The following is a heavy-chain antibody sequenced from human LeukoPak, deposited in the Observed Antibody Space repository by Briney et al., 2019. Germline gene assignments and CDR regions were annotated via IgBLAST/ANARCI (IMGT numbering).Heavy chain of an antibody. CDR3: ASEDRY. CDR1: GFTFSSYW. CDR2: INSDGSST. J-gene: IGHJ4*02. Sequence: GGSLRLSCAASGFTFSSYWMHWVRQAPGKGLGWVSRINSDGSSTTYAASVKGRFTISRDNAKNTLYLQMNSLRAEDTAVYYCASEDRYWGQGTLVTVSS. V-gene: IGHV3-74*01.